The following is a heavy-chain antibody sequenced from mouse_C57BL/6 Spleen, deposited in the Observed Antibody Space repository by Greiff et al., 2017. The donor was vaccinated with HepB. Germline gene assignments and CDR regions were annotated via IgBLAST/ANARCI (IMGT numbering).Heavy chain of an antibody. CDR1: GFTFTDYY. Sequence: DVKLQESGGGLVQPGDSLSLSCAASGFTFTDYYMSWVRQPPGKALEWLGFIINKANGYTTEYSASVKGRFTISRDNSQSILYLQKNALRAEDNATNNCARAIYYGYSAGTYYAMDYWGQGTTVTVSS. V-gene: IGHV7-3*01. D-gene: IGHD2-2*01. CDR2: IINKANGYTT. CDR3: ARAIYYGYSAGTYYAMDY. J-gene: IGHJ4*01.